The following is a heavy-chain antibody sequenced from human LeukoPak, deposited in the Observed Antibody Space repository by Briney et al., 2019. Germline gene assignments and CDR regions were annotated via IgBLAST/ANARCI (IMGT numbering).Heavy chain of an antibody. J-gene: IGHJ4*02. D-gene: IGHD3-22*01. CDR3: ARGLDSSGYYTVPLGY. Sequence: GGSLRLSCAASGFTFDDYGMSWVRQAPGKGLEWVSGINWNGGSTGYADSVKGRFTISRDNAKNSLYLQMNSLRAEGTALYYCARGLDSSGYYTVPLGYWGQGTLVTVSS. CDR2: INWNGGST. CDR1: GFTFDDYG. V-gene: IGHV3-20*04.